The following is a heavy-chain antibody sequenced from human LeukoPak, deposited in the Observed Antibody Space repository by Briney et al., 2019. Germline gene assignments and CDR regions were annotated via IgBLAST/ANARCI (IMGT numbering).Heavy chain of an antibody. Sequence: SETLFLTCTVSGGSISSHYWSWIRQPPGKGLEWIGYIYYSGSTNYNPSLKSRVTISVDTSKNQFSLKLSSVTAADTAVYYCARVVSGFGELLRTIYYYYYYMDVWGKGTTVTVSS. CDR1: GGSISSHY. CDR3: ARVVSGFGELLRTIYYYYYYMDV. J-gene: IGHJ6*03. V-gene: IGHV4-59*11. CDR2: IYYSGST. D-gene: IGHD3-10*01.